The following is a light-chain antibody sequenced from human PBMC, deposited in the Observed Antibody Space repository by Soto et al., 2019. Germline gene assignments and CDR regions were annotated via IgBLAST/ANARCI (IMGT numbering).Light chain of an antibody. CDR3: QQYYVTPPWT. CDR1: QSVLHSSNNKNY. V-gene: IGKV4-1*01. J-gene: IGKJ1*01. Sequence: DIVMTQSPDSLALSLGERATINCSSSQSVLHSSNNKNYLAWYQQKPGQTPKLLIYWASTRESGVPDRFSGSGSGTDFTLTISSLQAEDVAVYYCQQYYVTPPWTFGQGTKVDI. CDR2: WAS.